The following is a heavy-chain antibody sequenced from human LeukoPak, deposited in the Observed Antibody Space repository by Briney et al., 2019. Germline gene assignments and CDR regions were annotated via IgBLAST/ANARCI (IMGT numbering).Heavy chain of an antibody. CDR3: AGAGRDYYGMDV. D-gene: IGHD3-10*01. J-gene: IGHJ6*02. CDR1: GFTFSSYW. CDR2: INSDSSST. V-gene: IGHV3-74*01. Sequence: GGSLRLSCAASGFTFSSYWMHWVRQAPGKGLVWVSRINSDSSSTSYADSVKGRFTISRDNAKNTLYLQMNILRAEATAVYYCAGAGRDYYGMDVWGQGTTVTVSS.